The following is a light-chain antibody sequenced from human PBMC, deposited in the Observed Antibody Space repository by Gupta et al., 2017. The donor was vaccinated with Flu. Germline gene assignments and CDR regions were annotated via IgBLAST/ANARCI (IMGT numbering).Light chain of an antibody. CDR1: SSTIGSNA. CDR3: ASWDDSLSGQVV. CDR2: VNN. V-gene: IGLV1-44*01. Sequence: QSGLNQPPSASGTPGQRVSISCSGGSSTIGSNAVNWYQHLPGTAPKLLIYVNNQRPSGVPDRFSGSKSGTSASLAISGLQAADEGDYYCASWDDSLSGQVVFGGGTKLTVL. J-gene: IGLJ2*01.